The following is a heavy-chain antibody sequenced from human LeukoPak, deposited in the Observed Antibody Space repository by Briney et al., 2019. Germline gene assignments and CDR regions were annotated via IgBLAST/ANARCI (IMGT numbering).Heavy chain of an antibody. V-gene: IGHV1-3*04. CDR3: ARDMGSGSLHY. CDR2: INTGNGNT. Sequence: GASVKVSCKASGYTFTSYAMHWVRQAPGQRLEWMGWINTGNGNTRYSQTFQGRFTITRDTSASTAYMELNSLRTEDTAVYYCARDMGSGSLHYWGQGSLVTVSS. D-gene: IGHD1-26*01. J-gene: IGHJ4*02. CDR1: GYTFTSYA.